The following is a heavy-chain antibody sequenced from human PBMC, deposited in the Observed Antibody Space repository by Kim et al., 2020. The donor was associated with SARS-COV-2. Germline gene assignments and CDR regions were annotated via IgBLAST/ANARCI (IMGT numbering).Heavy chain of an antibody. Sequence: ASVKVSCKASGYTFTGYCLHWLRQAPGQGLEWMGRINPNNGDTIYAQRFQGRVTMTTDTSISTAYMELSSLRSDDTAVYYCVRAAHMIILGNGDNRFHPWGQGTLVTVSS. CDR3: VRAAHMIILGNGDNRFHP. CDR1: GYTFTGYC. J-gene: IGHJ5*02. D-gene: IGHD3-16*01. V-gene: IGHV1-2*06. CDR2: INPNNGDT.